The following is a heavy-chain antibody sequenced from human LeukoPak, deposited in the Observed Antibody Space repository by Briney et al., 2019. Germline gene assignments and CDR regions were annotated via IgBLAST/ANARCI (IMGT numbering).Heavy chain of an antibody. V-gene: IGHV4-39*07. Sequence: SETLSLTCTVSGGSISSSSYYWGWIRQPPGKGLEWIGSIYYSGSTYYNPSLKSRVTMSVDTSKNQFSLKLSSVTAADTAVYYCARDRTRFFDYWGQGTLVTVSS. J-gene: IGHJ4*02. CDR2: IYYSGST. CDR1: GGSISSSSYY. D-gene: IGHD1-14*01. CDR3: ARDRTRFFDY.